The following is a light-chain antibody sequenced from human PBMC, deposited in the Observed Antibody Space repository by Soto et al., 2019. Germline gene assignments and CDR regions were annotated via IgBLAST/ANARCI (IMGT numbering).Light chain of an antibody. J-gene: IGLJ1*01. V-gene: IGLV2-14*01. CDR2: EVT. CDR1: NSDIGGYNY. Sequence: QSALTQPASVSGSPGQSITISCTGTNSDIGGYNYVSWYQHHPGKAPQLMIYEVTNRPSGVSNRFSASKSGNTASLTISGLQAEDEADYYCSSYTSNNTLVFGTGTKVTVL. CDR3: SSYTSNNTLV.